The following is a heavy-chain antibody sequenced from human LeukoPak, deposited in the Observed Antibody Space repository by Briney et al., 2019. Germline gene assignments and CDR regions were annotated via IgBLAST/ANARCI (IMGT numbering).Heavy chain of an antibody. CDR3: AKDYRSGAFDY. V-gene: IGHV3-33*06. CDR2: IWSDGSNQ. D-gene: IGHD3-10*01. J-gene: IGHJ4*02. Sequence: GGSLRLSCAASGFTFSSYGMHWVRQAPGKGLEWVAIIWSDGSNQYYAGSVKGRFTISKDTFKNTVYLQMNSLRAEDTAVYYCAKDYRSGAFDYWGQGTLVTVSS. CDR1: GFTFSSYG.